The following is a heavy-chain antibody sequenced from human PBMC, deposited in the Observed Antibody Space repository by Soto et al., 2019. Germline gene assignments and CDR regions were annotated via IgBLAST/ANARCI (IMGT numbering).Heavy chain of an antibody. CDR2: ISYDGSNK. V-gene: IGHV3-30-3*01. Sequence: PGGSLRLSCAASGFTFSSYAMHWVRQAPGKGLEWVAVISYDGSNKYYADSVKGRFTISRDNSKNTLYLQMNSLRAEDTAVYYCARDRILRFSEWFPGHYGMDVWGQGTTVTVSS. D-gene: IGHD3-3*01. CDR3: ARDRILRFSEWFPGHYGMDV. CDR1: GFTFSSYA. J-gene: IGHJ6*02.